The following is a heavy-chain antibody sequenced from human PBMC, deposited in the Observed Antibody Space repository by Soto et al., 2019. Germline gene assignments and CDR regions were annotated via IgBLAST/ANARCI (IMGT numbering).Heavy chain of an antibody. V-gene: IGHV1-8*01. CDR3: ARGRRVRGDYPFGY. D-gene: IGHD2-21*02. CDR2: MNPNSGNT. J-gene: IGHJ4*02. CDR1: GYTFTSYD. Sequence: QVQLVQSGAEVKKPGASVKVSCKASGYTFTSYDINWVRQATGQGLEWMGWMNPNSGNTGYAQKYQGRVTISRNTSISRAKTELSSLRAKDTAVYFCARGRRVRGDYPFGYWGQGTLVTVSS.